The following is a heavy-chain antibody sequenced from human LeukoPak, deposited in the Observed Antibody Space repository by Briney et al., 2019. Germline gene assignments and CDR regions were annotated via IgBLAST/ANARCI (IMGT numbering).Heavy chain of an antibody. Sequence: YYSGSTNYNPSLKSRVTITADTTKNQTSLKLSSITAADTAVYYCARGSGLDETSGYAYWGQGTLVTVSS. CDR3: ARGSGLDETSGYAY. J-gene: IGHJ4*02. CDR2: YYSGST. D-gene: IGHD3-22*01. V-gene: IGHV4-59*09.